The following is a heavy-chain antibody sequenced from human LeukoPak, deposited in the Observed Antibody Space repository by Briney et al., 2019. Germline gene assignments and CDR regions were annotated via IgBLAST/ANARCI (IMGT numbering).Heavy chain of an antibody. V-gene: IGHV1-8*03. Sequence: GASVKVSCKASGYTFTSYDINWVRQATGQGLEWMGWMNPNSGNTGYAQKFQGRVTITRNTSISTAYMELSSLRSEDTAVYYCARDFGNLYSYGRRRSHYYYMDVWGKGTTVTISS. CDR2: MNPNSGNT. D-gene: IGHD5-18*01. CDR1: GYTFTSYD. CDR3: ARDFGNLYSYGRRRSHYYYMDV. J-gene: IGHJ6*03.